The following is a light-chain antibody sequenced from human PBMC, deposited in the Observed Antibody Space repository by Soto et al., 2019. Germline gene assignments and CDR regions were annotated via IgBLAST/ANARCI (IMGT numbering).Light chain of an antibody. CDR2: EVI. J-gene: IGLJ1*01. Sequence: QSALTQPASVSGSPGQSITISCRGTNSDVGSYKLVSWYQQHPGKAPKLMIYEVIKRPSGVSNRFSGSKSGNTASLTISGLQAEDEADYYCCSYAGRATYVFGIGTKLTVL. CDR3: CSYAGRATYV. CDR1: NSDVGSYKL. V-gene: IGLV2-23*02.